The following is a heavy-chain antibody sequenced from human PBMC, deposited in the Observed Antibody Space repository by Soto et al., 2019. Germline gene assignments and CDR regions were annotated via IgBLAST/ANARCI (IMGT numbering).Heavy chain of an antibody. Sequence: GGSLRLSCAASGFTFSSYAMSWVRQAPGKGLEWVSAISGSGGSTYYADSVKGRFTISRDNSKNTLYLQMNSLRAEDTAVYYCAKKRSHIVVVTAIGAFDIWGQGTMVTVSS. J-gene: IGHJ3*02. V-gene: IGHV3-23*01. CDR1: GFTFSSYA. D-gene: IGHD2-21*02. CDR2: ISGSGGST. CDR3: AKKRSHIVVVTAIGAFDI.